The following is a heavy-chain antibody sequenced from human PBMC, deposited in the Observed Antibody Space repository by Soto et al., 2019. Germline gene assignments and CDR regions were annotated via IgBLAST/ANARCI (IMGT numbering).Heavy chain of an antibody. V-gene: IGHV2-5*02. Sequence: QITLKESGPPLVKPTQTLTLTCTFSGFSLSTSGVGVGWIRQPPGKALEWLALIYWDDDKRYSPSLKSRLTIINDTSNNQVVLTMTNMDPVDTATYYCARRRFSSAWDDAFDIWGQGTLVTVSS. CDR1: GFSLSTSGVG. CDR3: ARRRFSSAWDDAFDI. J-gene: IGHJ3*02. CDR2: IYWDDDK. D-gene: IGHD6-19*01.